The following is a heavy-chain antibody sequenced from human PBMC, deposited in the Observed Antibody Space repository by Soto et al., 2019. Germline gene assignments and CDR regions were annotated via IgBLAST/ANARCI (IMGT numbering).Heavy chain of an antibody. D-gene: IGHD1-1*01. Sequence: GGSLRLSCAASGFSLGNYWMHWVRQAPGKGLVWVSRINDYGTTINYAESVEGRFIISRDDAKSEVYLQMNNLRAEDSAVYYCARGGLEPFDYWGQGALVTVSS. V-gene: IGHV3-74*01. J-gene: IGHJ4*02. CDR1: GFSLGNYW. CDR2: INDYGTTI. CDR3: ARGGLEPFDY.